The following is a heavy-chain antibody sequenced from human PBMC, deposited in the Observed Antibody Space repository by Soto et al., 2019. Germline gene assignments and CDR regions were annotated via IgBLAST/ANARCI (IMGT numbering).Heavy chain of an antibody. CDR2: IWYDGSNY. CDR3: TRMVQGVAQNWFDP. J-gene: IGHJ5*02. CDR1: GFTFISFG. V-gene: IGHV3-33*01. D-gene: IGHD3-10*01. Sequence: PWGSLRLSCAASGFTFISFGMHWVLQAPCKGLEWVAVIWYDGSNYNYADSVKGRFSISRDNSKNTLYLQMNSLRAEDTAVYYCTRMVQGVAQNWFDPWGQGALVTVSS.